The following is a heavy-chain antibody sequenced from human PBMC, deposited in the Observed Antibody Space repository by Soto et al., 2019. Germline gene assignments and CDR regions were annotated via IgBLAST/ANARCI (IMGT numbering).Heavy chain of an antibody. CDR2: INGGGSRT. CDR3: VRDDIGLGIDY. CDR1: GFRFSSYW. J-gene: IGHJ4*02. V-gene: IGHV3-74*01. Sequence: EVQLVESGGGLVQPGGSLRLSCAASGFRFSSYWMHWVRQPPGKGLVWVSHINGGGSRTSYADSVKGRFTISRDNAKNTLYLQMNSLRVEDTAVSYGVRDDIGLGIDYWGRGTLVIVSS.